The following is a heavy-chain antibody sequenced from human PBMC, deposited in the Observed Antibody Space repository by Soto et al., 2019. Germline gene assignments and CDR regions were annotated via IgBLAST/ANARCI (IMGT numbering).Heavy chain of an antibody. D-gene: IGHD3-22*01. J-gene: IGHJ6*02. V-gene: IGHV1-2*04. CDR3: ARAPYYYDSSGSWYGMDV. CDR1: GYTFTGYY. CDR2: INPNSGGT. Sequence: ASVKVSCKASGYTFTGYYTHWVRQAPGQGLEWMGWINPNSGGTNYAQKFQGWVTMTRDTSISTAYMELSRLRSDDTAVYYCARAPYYYDSSGSWYGMDVWGQGTTVTVYS.